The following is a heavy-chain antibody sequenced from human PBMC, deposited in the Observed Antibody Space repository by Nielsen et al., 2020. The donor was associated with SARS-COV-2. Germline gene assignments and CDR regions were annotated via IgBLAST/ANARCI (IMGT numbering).Heavy chain of an antibody. V-gene: IGHV1-8*01. Sequence: ASVKVSCKASGYTFTNYDINWVRQATGQGLEWMGRMNLRNGNTDYAQKFQGRVTLTRNTSETTAYMEVSSLTSDDAAVYYCARGLGDLWGQGTVVTVSS. CDR2: MNLRNGNT. CDR3: ARGLGDL. D-gene: IGHD7-27*01. J-gene: IGHJ5*02. CDR1: GYTFTNYD.